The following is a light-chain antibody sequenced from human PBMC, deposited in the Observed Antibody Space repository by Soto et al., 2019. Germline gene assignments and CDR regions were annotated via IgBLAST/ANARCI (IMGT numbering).Light chain of an antibody. Sequence: SVLTQPPSASGTPGQRVTISCSGGSSNIGTNAVYWYQQLPGTAPKLLIYNNNQRPSGVPDRFSGSKSGTSASLAISGLQSEDEADYYCAAWDDSLNGYVFGTGTKVTVL. J-gene: IGLJ1*01. V-gene: IGLV1-44*01. CDR3: AAWDDSLNGYV. CDR2: NNN. CDR1: SSNIGTNA.